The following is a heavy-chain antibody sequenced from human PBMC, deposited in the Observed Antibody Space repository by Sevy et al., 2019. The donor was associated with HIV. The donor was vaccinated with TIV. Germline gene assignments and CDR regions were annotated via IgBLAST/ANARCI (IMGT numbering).Heavy chain of an antibody. CDR1: GFTFNSYD. D-gene: IGHD1-26*01. J-gene: IGHJ4*02. CDR2: ISGSGNTI. CDR3: SRDLRLSGFYRSDY. V-gene: IGHV3-48*03. Sequence: GGSLRLSCAASGFTFNSYDMNWVRRAPGKGLEWISYISGSGNTIYYADSVKGRFTISRDNAKKSLCLQMNSLRAEDTAVYYCSRDLRLSGFYRSDYWGQGTLVTVSS.